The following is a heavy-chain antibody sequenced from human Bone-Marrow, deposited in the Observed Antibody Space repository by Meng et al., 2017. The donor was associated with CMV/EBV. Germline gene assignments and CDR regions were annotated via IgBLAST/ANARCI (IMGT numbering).Heavy chain of an antibody. D-gene: IGHD2-15*01. CDR3: ARWVARRGWGASDY. V-gene: IGHV3-20*04. Sequence: GGSLRLSCVASGFTFDDYGLNWVRQVPGKGLEWVAGIHWSDGSRGYADSVNGRFTISRDNAKNSLYLQMDSLRVEETALYYCARWVARRGWGASDYWGQGTMVTVSS. CDR2: IHWSDGSR. J-gene: IGHJ4*02. CDR1: GFTFDDYG.